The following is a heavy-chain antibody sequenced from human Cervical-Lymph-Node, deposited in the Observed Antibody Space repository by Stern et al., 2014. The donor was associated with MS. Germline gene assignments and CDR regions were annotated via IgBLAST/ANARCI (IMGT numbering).Heavy chain of an antibody. CDR1: GGTFSKFP. Sequence: VQLLESGAEVTKPGSSVKVSCKASGGTFSKFPTSWVRQAPGQGLEWMRGLFPVFGAPTCAQEFRGRVTITADVSTSTVYMELSSLRSDDTAVYYCALSSETSDRWYSLGYDLWGQGTLVTVSS. CDR2: LFPVFGAP. CDR3: ALSSETSDRWYSLGYDL. D-gene: IGHD6-13*01. J-gene: IGHJ5*02. V-gene: IGHV1-69*01.